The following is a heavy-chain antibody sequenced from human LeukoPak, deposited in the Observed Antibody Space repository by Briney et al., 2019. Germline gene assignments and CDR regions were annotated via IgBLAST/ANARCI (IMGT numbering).Heavy chain of an antibody. V-gene: IGHV3-23*01. CDR3: AKDYTVTIFGVVDAFDI. J-gene: IGHJ3*02. D-gene: IGHD3-3*01. CDR1: GFTFSRYA. Sequence: QSGGSLRLSCAASGFTFSRYAMSWVRQAPGKGLEWVSAISCSGGTTYYTDSVKGRFSISRDNSKNTLYLQMNSLRAEDTAVYYCAKDYTVTIFGVVDAFDIWGQGTMVTVSS. CDR2: ISCSGGTT.